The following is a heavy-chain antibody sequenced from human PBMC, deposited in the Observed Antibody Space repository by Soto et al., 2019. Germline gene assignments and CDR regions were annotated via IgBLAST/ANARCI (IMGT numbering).Heavy chain of an antibody. CDR1: GYTFTSYS. D-gene: IGHD2-15*01. Sequence: ASVKVSCKASGYTFTSYSMHWVRQAPGQGLEWMGIINPSSGRTSYAQNFQGRVTMTSDTSTSIVYMEMSSLKSEDTAVYYCARDHNFGFILYAMDVWGQGTTVTVS. V-gene: IGHV1-46*01. J-gene: IGHJ6*02. CDR3: ARDHNFGFILYAMDV. CDR2: INPSSGRT.